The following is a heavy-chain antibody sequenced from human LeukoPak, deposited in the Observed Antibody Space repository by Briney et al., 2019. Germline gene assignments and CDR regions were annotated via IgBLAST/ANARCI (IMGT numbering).Heavy chain of an antibody. J-gene: IGHJ4*02. V-gene: IGHV1-2*02. Sequence: GASVKVSCKASGYTFTGYYMHWVRQAPGQGLEWMGWINPNSGGTNYAQKFRGRVTMTRDTSISTAYMELSRLRSDDTAVYYCARVERGDYSSSPLGYWGQGTLVTVSS. CDR1: GYTFTGYY. CDR3: ARVERGDYSSSPLGY. D-gene: IGHD6-6*01. CDR2: INPNSGGT.